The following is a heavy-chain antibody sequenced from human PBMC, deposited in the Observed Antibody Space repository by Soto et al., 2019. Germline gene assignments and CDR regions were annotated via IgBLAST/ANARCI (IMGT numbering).Heavy chain of an antibody. J-gene: IGHJ5*02. Sequence: SETLSLTCNVSGGPISSGDYYWSWIRQHPGKGLEWIGYIYYSGSTYYNPSLESRVAISLDTSRSQFSLTLHSVTAADTAIYYCARDRRNNFFXPWGQGTLVTVSS. V-gene: IGHV4-31*03. D-gene: IGHD6-6*01. CDR3: ARDRRNNFFXP. CDR1: GGPISSGDYY. CDR2: IYYSGST.